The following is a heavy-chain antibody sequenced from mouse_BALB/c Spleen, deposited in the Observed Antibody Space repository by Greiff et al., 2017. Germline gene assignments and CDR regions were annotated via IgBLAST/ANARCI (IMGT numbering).Heavy chain of an antibody. Sequence: VQLQQSGAELVKPGASVKLSCTASGFNFKDTYMHWVKQRPEQGLEWIGRIDPANGNTKYDPKFQGKATITEDTSSNTAYLKHSSLTSEDTAFYYCALLGYYAMDYWGQGTSVTVSS. CDR3: ALLGYYAMDY. J-gene: IGHJ4*01. CDR1: GFNFKDTY. D-gene: IGHD2-10*01. V-gene: IGHV14-3*02. CDR2: IDPANGNT.